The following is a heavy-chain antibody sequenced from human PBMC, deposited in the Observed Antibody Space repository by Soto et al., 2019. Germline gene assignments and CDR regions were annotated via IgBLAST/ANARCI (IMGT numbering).Heavy chain of an antibody. J-gene: IGHJ4*02. Sequence: SETLSLTCAVSGGSINSRYWWSWVRQSPGKGLEWIGEIYHSGSTNYNPSLKSRVTISVDKSRNQFSLNLSSVTAADTAVYYCARDQNGSGNYYTRYFDYWGQGTLVTVSS. D-gene: IGHD3-10*01. CDR1: GGSINSRYW. V-gene: IGHV4-4*02. CDR3: ARDQNGSGNYYTRYFDY. CDR2: IYHSGST.